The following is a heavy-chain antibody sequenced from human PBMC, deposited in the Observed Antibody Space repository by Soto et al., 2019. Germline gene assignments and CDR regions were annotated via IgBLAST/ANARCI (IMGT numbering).Heavy chain of an antibody. D-gene: IGHD1-1*01. V-gene: IGHV1-69*01. CDR1: GGMFYSSA. CDR2: IVPMNGSP. J-gene: IGHJ4*02. CDR3: SFAPNLTYQLDRF. Sequence: QVQLVQSGVEVKKPGSSVRVSCKASGGMFYSSAINWVRQAPGQGLEWMGGIVPMNGSPKYAQEFLGRVTISADASATTAYMDLGGLKSESPAVYYFSFAPNLTYQLDRFWGPGTQVTVSS.